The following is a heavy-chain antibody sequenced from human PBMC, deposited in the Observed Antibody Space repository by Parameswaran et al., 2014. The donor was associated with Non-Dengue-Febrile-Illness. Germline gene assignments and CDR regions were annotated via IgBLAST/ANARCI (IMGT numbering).Heavy chain of an antibody. J-gene: IGHJ4*02. V-gene: IGHV3-30*18. CDR3: AKDLSRLRFWLGY. Sequence: MPGVRQAPGKGLEWVAVISYDGSNKYYADSVKGRFTISRDNSKNTLYLQMNSLRAEDTAVYYCAKDLSRLRFWLGYWGQGTLVTVSS. CDR2: ISYDGSNK. D-gene: IGHD3-16*01.